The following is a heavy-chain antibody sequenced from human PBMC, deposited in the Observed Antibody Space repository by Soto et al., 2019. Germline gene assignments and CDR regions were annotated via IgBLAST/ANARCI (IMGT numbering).Heavy chain of an antibody. CDR1: GGSISSGDYY. V-gene: IGHV4-30-4*01. J-gene: IGHJ1*01. CDR2: IYYSGST. Sequence: QVQLQESGPGLVKPSQTLSLTCTVSGGSISSGDYYWSWIRQPPGKGREWIGYIYYSGSTYYNPSLKSRGTISVDTSTNQYSLNLSSVTAADTAVYYCARSDSSGYYAYFQQWGQGTLVTVSS. CDR3: ARSDSSGYYAYFQQ. D-gene: IGHD3-22*01.